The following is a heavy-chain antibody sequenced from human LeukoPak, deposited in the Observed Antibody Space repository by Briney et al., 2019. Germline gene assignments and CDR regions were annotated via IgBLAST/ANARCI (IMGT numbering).Heavy chain of an antibody. CDR3: ARLKSAGLRNAFDI. V-gene: IGHV5-51*01. J-gene: IGHJ3*02. Sequence: GESLKISCNDSGYSFTNYWIGWVRQMPGKGLEWMGIIYPGDSDTRYSPSFQGQVTISADKSINTAYLQWSSLKAPDTAMYYCARLKSAGLRNAFDIWGQGTMVTVSS. CDR2: IYPGDSDT. CDR1: GYSFTNYW. D-gene: IGHD4-17*01.